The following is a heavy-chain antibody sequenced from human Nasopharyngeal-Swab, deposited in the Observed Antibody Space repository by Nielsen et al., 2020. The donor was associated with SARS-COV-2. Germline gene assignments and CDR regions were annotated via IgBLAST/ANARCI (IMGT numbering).Heavy chain of an antibody. J-gene: IGHJ3*02. Sequence: GGSLRLSWVVSGVPFSNTIVTWVRQAPGKGLEWVSVISFDGSTYYGDSVKGRSTISRDDSRNTVYLHLNTLRAEDTAVYYCARERYTSGRCGIYDNWGPGTMVTVSS. CDR2: ISFDGST. V-gene: IGHV3-23*01. D-gene: IGHD6-19*01. CDR1: GVPFSNTI. CDR3: ARERYTSGRCGIYDN.